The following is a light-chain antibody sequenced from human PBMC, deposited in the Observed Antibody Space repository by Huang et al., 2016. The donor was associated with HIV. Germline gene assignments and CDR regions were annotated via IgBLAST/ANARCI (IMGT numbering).Light chain of an antibody. CDR2: GTS. Sequence: EVVLTQSPGTLSLSPGERATLSCRASQTISSNYFAWYQQKPGQAPRILIYGTSNRATGIPDRFSGSGSGTDCTLTISRLEPEDFAVYYCQQYGNSPPYTFGQGTTLDIK. CDR3: QQYGNSPPYT. V-gene: IGKV3-20*01. CDR1: QTISSNY. J-gene: IGKJ2*01.